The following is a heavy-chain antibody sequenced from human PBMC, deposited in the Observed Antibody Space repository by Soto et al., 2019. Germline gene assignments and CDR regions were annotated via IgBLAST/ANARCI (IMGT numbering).Heavy chain of an antibody. CDR3: ARDLGYYDSSGYFDY. J-gene: IGHJ4*02. V-gene: IGHV3-11*01. Sequence: PGGSLRLSCAASGFNFSDSYMSWIRQAPGKGLEWVSYISSSDSIIYYSDSVKGRFIISRDNAKNSLYLQMNSLRAEDTAVYYCARDLGYYDSSGYFDYWGQGTLVTVSS. CDR2: ISSSDSII. CDR1: GFNFSDSY. D-gene: IGHD3-22*01.